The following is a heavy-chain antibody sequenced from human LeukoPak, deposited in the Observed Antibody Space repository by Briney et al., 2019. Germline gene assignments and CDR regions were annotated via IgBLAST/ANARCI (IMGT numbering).Heavy chain of an antibody. V-gene: IGHV4-4*07. J-gene: IGHJ5*02. D-gene: IGHD6-13*01. CDR3: ARDPGKQLSWFDP. CDR1: GGSISSYY. Sequence: SETLTLTCTVSGGSISSYYWSWIRQPAGKGLEWIGRIYTSGSTNYNPSLKSRVTMPVDTSKSQFSLKLSSVTAADTAVYYCARDPGKQLSWFDPWGQGTLVTVSS. CDR2: IYTSGST.